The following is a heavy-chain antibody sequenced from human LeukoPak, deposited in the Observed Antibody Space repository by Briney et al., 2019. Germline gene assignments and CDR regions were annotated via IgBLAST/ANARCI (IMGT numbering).Heavy chain of an antibody. Sequence: ASVKVSWKASGYTFTSYAMHWVRQAPGQRLEWMGWINAGNGNTKYSQKFQGRVTITRDTSASTAYMELSSLRSEDTAVYYCARDPTTVTTHNWFDPWGQGTLVTVSS. CDR3: ARDPTTVTTHNWFDP. D-gene: IGHD4-17*01. CDR2: INAGNGNT. J-gene: IGHJ5*02. V-gene: IGHV1-3*01. CDR1: GYTFTSYA.